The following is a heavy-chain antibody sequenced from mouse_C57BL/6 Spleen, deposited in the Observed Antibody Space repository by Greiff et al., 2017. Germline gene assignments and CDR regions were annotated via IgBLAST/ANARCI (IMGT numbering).Heavy chain of an antibody. CDR2: IYPGSGST. CDR1: GYTFTSYW. CDR3: ARGGYYLAWFAY. D-gene: IGHD2-3*01. V-gene: IGHV1-55*01. Sequence: VQLQQPGAELVKPGASVKMSCKASGYTFTSYWITWVKQRPGQGLEWIGDIYPGSGSTNYNEKFKSKATLTVDTSSSTAYMQLSSLTSEDSAVYYCARGGYYLAWFAYWGQGTLVTVSA. J-gene: IGHJ3*01.